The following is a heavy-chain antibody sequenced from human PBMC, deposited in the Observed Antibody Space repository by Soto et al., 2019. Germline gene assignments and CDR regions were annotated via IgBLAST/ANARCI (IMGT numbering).Heavy chain of an antibody. J-gene: IGHJ4*01. CDR2: IYYSGST. V-gene: IGHV4-31*03. CDR1: GGSISSGGYY. CDR3: ATHSTECGSTSCYTGVDY. D-gene: IGHD2-2*02. Sequence: SETPSLTCTVSGGSISSGGYYWSWIRQHPGKGLEWIGYIYYSGSTYYNPSLRSRVTISVDTSKNQFSLKLSSVTAADTAVDYSATHSTECGSTSCYTGVDYWGHGTLVAVYS.